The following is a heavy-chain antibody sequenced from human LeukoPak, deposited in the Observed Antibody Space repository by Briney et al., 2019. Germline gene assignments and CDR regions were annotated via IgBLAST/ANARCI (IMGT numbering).Heavy chain of an antibody. D-gene: IGHD3-10*01. CDR1: GYTFTDYY. CDR2: INPNSGGT. CDR3: AREDITMVRGVKSYYYYYMDV. V-gene: IGHV1-2*02. J-gene: IGHJ6*03. Sequence: ASVKVSCKASGYTFTDYYMHWVRQAPGQGLEWMGWINPNSGGTNYAQKFQGRVTMTRDTSISTAYMELSRLRSDDTAVYYCAREDITMVRGVKSYYYYYMDVWGKGTTVTISS.